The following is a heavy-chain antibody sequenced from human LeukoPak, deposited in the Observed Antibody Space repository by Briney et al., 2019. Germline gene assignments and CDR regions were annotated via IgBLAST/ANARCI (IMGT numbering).Heavy chain of an antibody. CDR2: INPNSGGT. CDR3: ARDLEGEEWLAQNWFDP. V-gene: IGHV1-2*02. Sequence: ASVKVSCKASGYTFTGYYMHWVRQAPGQGLEWMGWINPNSGGTNYAQKFQGRVTMTRDTSISTAYMGLSRLRSDDTAVYYCARDLEGEEWLAQNWFDPWGQGTPVTVSS. J-gene: IGHJ5*02. D-gene: IGHD6-19*01. CDR1: GYTFTGYY.